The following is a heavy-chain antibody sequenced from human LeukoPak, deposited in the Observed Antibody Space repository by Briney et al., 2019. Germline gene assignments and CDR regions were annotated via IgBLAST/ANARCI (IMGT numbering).Heavy chain of an antibody. Sequence: GGSLRLSCAASGFSFSGAWMTWVRQGPGKGLEWVGRIKSKTDGEILDFPAAVKGRFTISRDDSKNTLYLQLNSLTTEDTAVYYCTTVLGRHYYGSGGPRNDYWGQGTLVTVSS. CDR3: TTVLGRHYYGSGGPRNDY. CDR2: IKSKTDGEIL. V-gene: IGHV3-15*01. D-gene: IGHD3-10*01. CDR1: GFSFSGAW. J-gene: IGHJ4*02.